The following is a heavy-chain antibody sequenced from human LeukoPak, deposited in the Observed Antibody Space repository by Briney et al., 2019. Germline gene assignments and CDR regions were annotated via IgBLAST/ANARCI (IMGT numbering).Heavy chain of an antibody. D-gene: IGHD3-3*01. J-gene: IGHJ6*03. V-gene: IGHV4-39*01. CDR1: GGSFSSSSYY. Sequence: SDTLSLTCTVSGGSFSSSSYYWGWIPQPPGKGLEWIGSIYYSGSTHYNPSLKSRVTISVDTSKNQFSLKLSSVTAADTAVYYCATRFYDFQYYYYYMDVWGKGTTVTISS. CDR3: ATRFYDFQYYYYYMDV. CDR2: IYYSGST.